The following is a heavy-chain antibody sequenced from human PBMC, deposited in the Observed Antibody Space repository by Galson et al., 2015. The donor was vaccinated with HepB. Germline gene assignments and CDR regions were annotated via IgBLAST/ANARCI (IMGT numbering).Heavy chain of an antibody. CDR2: ISGSGGST. J-gene: IGHJ6*04. D-gene: IGHD3-22*01. CDR1: GFTFSSYA. V-gene: IGHV3-23*01. Sequence: SLRLSCAASGFTFSSYAMSWVRQAPGKGLEWVSAISGSGGSTYYADSVKGRFTISRDNSKNTLYLQMNSLRAEDTAVYYCAIEWYYDSSGYMDVWGKGTTVTVSS. CDR3: AIEWYYDSSGYMDV.